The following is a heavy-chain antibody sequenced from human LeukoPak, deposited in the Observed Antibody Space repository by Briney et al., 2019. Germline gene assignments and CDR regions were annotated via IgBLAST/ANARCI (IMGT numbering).Heavy chain of an antibody. Sequence: ASVKVSCKASGGTFSSYAISWVRQAPGQGLEWMGGIIPIFGTANYAQKFQGRVTMTRDTSISTAYMELSRLRSDDTAVYYCARDRGLWFGELQPDYGMDVWGQGTTVTVSS. J-gene: IGHJ6*02. CDR1: GGTFSSYA. D-gene: IGHD3-10*01. V-gene: IGHV1-69*05. CDR3: ARDRGLWFGELQPDYGMDV. CDR2: IIPIFGTA.